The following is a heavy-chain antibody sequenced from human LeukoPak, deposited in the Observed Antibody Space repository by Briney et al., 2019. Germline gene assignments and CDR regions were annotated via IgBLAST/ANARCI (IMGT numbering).Heavy chain of an antibody. D-gene: IGHD3-3*01. CDR2: IGSSSRHI. V-gene: IGHV3-21*01. CDR1: GFTVSSNY. J-gene: IGHJ2*01. Sequence: PGGSLRLSCAASGFTVSSNYMNRVRQTPGKGLELVSSIGSSSRHIHYADSMKGRFTISRDNAKNSLYLQMNSLRAEDTAVYYCVRDGVRWATSETYWYFDLWGRGTLVTVSS. CDR3: VRDGVRWATSETYWYFDL.